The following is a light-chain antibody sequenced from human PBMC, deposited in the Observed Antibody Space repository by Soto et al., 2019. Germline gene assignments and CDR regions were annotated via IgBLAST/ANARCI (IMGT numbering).Light chain of an antibody. J-gene: IGLJ1*01. Sequence: QSALARPASVSGSPGQSITIPCTGTTSDIGAYDYVSWYQQHPGKVPKLMISEVSKRPSGVPDRFSGSKSGNTASLTVSGLQAEDEAHYYCSSYAGTNHPYVFGTGTKVTV. CDR1: TSDIGAYDY. CDR3: SSYAGTNHPYV. CDR2: EVS. V-gene: IGLV2-8*01.